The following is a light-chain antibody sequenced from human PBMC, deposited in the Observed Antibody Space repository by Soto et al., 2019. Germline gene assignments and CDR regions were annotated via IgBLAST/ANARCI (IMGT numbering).Light chain of an antibody. Sequence: DIPLTQSPSFLSASVGDRVTITCRASEGISSYLAWYQQKPGKAPNLLIHTASTLQSGVPSRFSGSGSGTEFTLTISSLQPEDFATYYCHQRNSYPITFGQGTRLEIK. CDR3: HQRNSYPIT. CDR1: EGISSY. CDR2: TAS. V-gene: IGKV1-9*01. J-gene: IGKJ5*01.